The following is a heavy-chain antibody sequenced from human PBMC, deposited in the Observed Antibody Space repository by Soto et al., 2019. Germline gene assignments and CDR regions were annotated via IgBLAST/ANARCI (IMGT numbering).Heavy chain of an antibody. D-gene: IGHD3-3*01. CDR1: GFTFSSYA. CDR2: ISNDGTNK. J-gene: IGHJ6*02. Sequence: PGGSLRLSCVGTGFTFSSYAMHWVRQAPGKGPEWVAVISNDGTNKYYADSVEGRITISRDNSRNTLYLQMHSLRSEDTAVYYCARGTTLAIFDYGMDVWGQGATVTVSS. V-gene: IGHV3-30-3*01. CDR3: ARGTTLAIFDYGMDV.